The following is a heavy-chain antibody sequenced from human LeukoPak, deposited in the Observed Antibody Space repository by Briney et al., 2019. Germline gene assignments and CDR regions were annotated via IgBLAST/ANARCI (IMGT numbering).Heavy chain of an antibody. D-gene: IGHD3-16*01. Sequence: PGGSLRLSCAASGFTFSSYAMSWVRQAPGKGLEWVSAISGSGGSTYYADSVKGRFTISRDNSKNTLYLQINSLRAEDTAVYYCAKAGVWGSQTAGTFDYWGQGTLVTVSS. CDR1: GFTFSSYA. V-gene: IGHV3-23*01. CDR3: AKAGVWGSQTAGTFDY. J-gene: IGHJ4*02. CDR2: ISGSGGST.